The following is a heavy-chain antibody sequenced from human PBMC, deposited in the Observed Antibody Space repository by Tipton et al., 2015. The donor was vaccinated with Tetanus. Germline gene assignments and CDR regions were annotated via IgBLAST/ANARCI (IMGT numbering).Heavy chain of an antibody. D-gene: IGHD6-19*01. V-gene: IGHV3-7*01. CDR3: ARERGTSGWGF. J-gene: IGHJ4*02. CDR2: IKHDETEK. Sequence: LEWVANIKHDETEKYYVDSVRGRFNISRDNAKRSLYLQMDCLRAEDTAVYYCARERGTSGWGFWGQGTLVSVSS.